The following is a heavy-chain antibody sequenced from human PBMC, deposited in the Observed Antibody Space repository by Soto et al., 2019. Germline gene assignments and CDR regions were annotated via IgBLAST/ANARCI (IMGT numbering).Heavy chain of an antibody. CDR3: AKGGRGLMVNIDYYGMDV. V-gene: IGHV3-21*04. J-gene: IGHJ6*04. D-gene: IGHD2-8*01. Sequence: GGSLRLSCAASGFTFSSYSMNWVRQAPGKGLEWVSSISSSSSYIYYADSVKGRFTISRDNAKNSLYLQMNSLRAEDTAVYYCAKGGRGLMVNIDYYGMDVWGKGTKVTVYS. CDR2: ISSSSSYI. CDR1: GFTFSSYS.